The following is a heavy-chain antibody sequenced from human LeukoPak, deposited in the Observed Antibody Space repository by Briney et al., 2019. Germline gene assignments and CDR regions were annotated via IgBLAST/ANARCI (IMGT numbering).Heavy chain of an antibody. CDR2: INPNSGGT. V-gene: IGHV1-2*02. J-gene: IGHJ5*02. Sequence: ASVKVSCKASGYTFTGYYMHWVRQAPGQGLEWMGWINPNSGGTNYAQNLQGRVTMTTDTSTSTAYMELRSLRSDDTAVYYCARVAPNHVVAGAINWFDPWGQGTLVTVSS. D-gene: IGHD2-15*01. CDR3: ARVAPNHVVAGAINWFDP. CDR1: GYTFTGYY.